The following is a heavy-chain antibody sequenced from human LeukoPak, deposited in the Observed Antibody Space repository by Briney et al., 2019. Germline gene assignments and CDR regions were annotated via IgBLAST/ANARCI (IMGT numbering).Heavy chain of an antibody. CDR1: GGSISSGGYS. CDR3: ARDQGGNPDYYYGMDV. V-gene: IGHV4-30-2*01. J-gene: IGHJ6*02. D-gene: IGHD4-23*01. CDR2: IYHSGST. Sequence: SETLSLTCAVSGGSISSGGYSWSWIRQPPGKGLEWIGYIYHSGSTYYNPSLKSRVTISVDRSKNQFSLKLSSVTAADTAVYYCARDQGGNPDYYYGMDVWGQGTTVTVSS.